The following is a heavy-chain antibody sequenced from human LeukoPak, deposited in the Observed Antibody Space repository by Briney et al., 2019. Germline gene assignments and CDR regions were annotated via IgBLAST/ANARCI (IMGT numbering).Heavy chain of an antibody. CDR1: GYTFTGYY. CDR2: INPNSGGT. D-gene: IGHD6-13*01. V-gene: IGHV1-2*02. CDR3: VPAPFSSSWYYFDY. J-gene: IGHJ4*02. Sequence: ASVKVSCKASGYTFTGYYMHWVRQAPGQGLEWMGWINPNSGGTYYAQKFQGRVTMTRDTSISTAYMELSRLRSDDTAVYYCVPAPFSSSWYYFDYWGQGNLVTVSS.